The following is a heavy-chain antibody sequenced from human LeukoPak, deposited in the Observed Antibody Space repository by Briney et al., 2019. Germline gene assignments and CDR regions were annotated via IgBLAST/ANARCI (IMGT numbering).Heavy chain of an antibody. CDR1: GYTFTGYY. CDR2: INPNSGGT. D-gene: IGHD5-24*01. Sequence: APVKVSCKASGYTFTGYYMHWVRQAPGQGLEWMGRINPNSGGTNYAQKFQGRVTMTRDTSISTAYMELSRLRSDDTAVYYCARYWGRDGHTTDYWGQGTLVTVSS. CDR3: ARYWGRDGHTTDY. V-gene: IGHV1-2*06. J-gene: IGHJ4*02.